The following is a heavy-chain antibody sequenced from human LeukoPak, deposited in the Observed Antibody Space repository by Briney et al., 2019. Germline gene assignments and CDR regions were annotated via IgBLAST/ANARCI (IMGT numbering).Heavy chain of an antibody. J-gene: IGHJ3*02. D-gene: IGHD7-27*01. CDR2: IYHSGST. CDR1: GGSFRSHNW. V-gene: IGHV4-4*02. Sequence: SGTLSLTCAVSGGSFRSHNWWTWVRQPPGMRLEWIGEIYHSGSTNYNPSLKSRVTISVDTSKNQFSLKLSSVTAADTAVYYCARAPPNWEDAFDIWGQGTMVTVSS. CDR3: ARAPPNWEDAFDI.